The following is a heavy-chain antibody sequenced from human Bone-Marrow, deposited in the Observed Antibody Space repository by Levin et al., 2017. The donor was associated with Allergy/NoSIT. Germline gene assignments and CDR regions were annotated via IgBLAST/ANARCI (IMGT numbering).Heavy chain of an antibody. CDR1: GYTFTTDP. Sequence: PWASVKVSCKASGYTFTTDPMYWLRQAPGQRLEWVGWINSGNGNTQYSEKLQGRVTITTDTSATTVYMELNSLTSEDTAVYYCARRPAAYSAAIDIWGQGTMVTVSS. D-gene: IGHD2-2*01. CDR3: ARRPAAYSAAIDI. J-gene: IGHJ3*02. V-gene: IGHV1-3*01. CDR2: INSGNGNT.